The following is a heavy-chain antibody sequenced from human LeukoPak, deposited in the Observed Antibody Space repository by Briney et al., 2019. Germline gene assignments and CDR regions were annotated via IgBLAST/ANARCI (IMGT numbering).Heavy chain of an antibody. J-gene: IGHJ4*02. CDR1: GGTFSSYA. Sequence: ASVKVSCKACGGTFSSYAISWVRPAPGQGLEWMGGIIPIFGTANYAQKFQGRVTITTDESTSTAYMELSSLRSEDTAVYYCARAGYGGPFDYWGQGTLVTVSS. D-gene: IGHD4-23*01. V-gene: IGHV1-69*05. CDR3: ARAGYGGPFDY. CDR2: IIPIFGTA.